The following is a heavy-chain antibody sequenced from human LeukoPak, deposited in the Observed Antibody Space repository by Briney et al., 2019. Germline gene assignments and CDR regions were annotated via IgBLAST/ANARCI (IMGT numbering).Heavy chain of an antibody. D-gene: IGHD3-10*01. J-gene: IGHJ4*02. V-gene: IGHV1-8*01. CDR2: MNPNSGKT. CDR1: GYSLTNYF. CDR3: TRSVRRGSIDY. Sequence: ASVKVSCKASGYSLTNYFMHWARQATGQGLEWMGWMNPNSGKTGYAQKFQGRVTMTRSTSISTAYMELSSLRSEDTAVYYCTRSVRRGSIDYWGPGTLVTVSS.